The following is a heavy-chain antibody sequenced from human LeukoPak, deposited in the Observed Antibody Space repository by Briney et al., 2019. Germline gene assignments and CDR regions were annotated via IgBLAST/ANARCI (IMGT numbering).Heavy chain of an antibody. D-gene: IGHD3-9*01. Sequence: GGSLRLSCAASGFTFSSYAMHWVRQAPGKGLEWVAVISYDGSNKYYADSVKGRFTISRDNSKNTLYLQMNSLRAEDTAVYYCARESYDILTGYHITYYFDYWGQGTLVTVSS. V-gene: IGHV3-30-3*01. J-gene: IGHJ4*02. CDR2: ISYDGSNK. CDR1: GFTFSSYA. CDR3: ARESYDILTGYHITYYFDY.